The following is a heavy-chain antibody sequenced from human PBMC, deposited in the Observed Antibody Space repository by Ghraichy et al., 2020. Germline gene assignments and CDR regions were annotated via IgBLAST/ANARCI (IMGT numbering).Heavy chain of an antibody. CDR2: IYYSGST. V-gene: IGHV4-59*08. CDR1: GGSISSYY. Sequence: SETLSLTCTVSGGSISSYYWSWIRQPPGKGLEWIGYIYYSGSTNYNPSLKSRVTISVDTSKNQFSLKLSSVTAADTAVYYCARVGRRLAAGPYDYWGQGTLVTVSS. J-gene: IGHJ4*02. D-gene: IGHD6-13*01. CDR3: ARVGRRLAAGPYDY.